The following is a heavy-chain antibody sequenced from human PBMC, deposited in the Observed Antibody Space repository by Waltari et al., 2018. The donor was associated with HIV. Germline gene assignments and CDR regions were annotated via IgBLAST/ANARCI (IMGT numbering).Heavy chain of an antibody. CDR2: MYQTSDTT. J-gene: IGHJ4*02. D-gene: IGHD2-15*01. V-gene: IGHV1-18*01. CDR1: GYSFRNYQ. Sequence: QARLVQAGPEVKQPGASVNVSCKTSGYSFRNYQGAWVRQAPGQGLEWMGGMYQTSDTTNYTHNTQRGVILSANAATSTVYMELRFTGVDETVSYCGARGCSGRSSPYFDYWGQGILVTVS. CDR3: ARGCSGRSSPYFDY.